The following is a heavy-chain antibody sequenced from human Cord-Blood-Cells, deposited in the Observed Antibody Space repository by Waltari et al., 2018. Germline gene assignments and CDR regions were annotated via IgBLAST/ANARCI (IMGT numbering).Heavy chain of an antibody. CDR3: ARGFGELLYYFDY. CDR2: IIPILGIA. D-gene: IGHD3-10*01. J-gene: IGHJ4*02. CDR1: GGHCSSSA. V-gene: IGHV1-69*04. Sequence: VQLVQSGAEATKTGAQVRVSCKASGGHCSSSAISWVRQAPGQGLEWMGRIIPILGIANYAQNFQGRVTITADKSTSTAYMELSSLRSEDTAVYYCARGFGELLYYFDYWGQGTLVTVSS.